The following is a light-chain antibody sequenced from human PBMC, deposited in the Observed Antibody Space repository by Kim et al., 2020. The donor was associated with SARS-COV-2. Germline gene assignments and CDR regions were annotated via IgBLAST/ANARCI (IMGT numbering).Light chain of an antibody. J-gene: IGKJ4*01. CDR1: QSVSSY. V-gene: IGKV3-11*01. Sequence: EIVLTQSPATLSLSPGERATLSCRASQSVSSYLAWYQQKPGQAPRLLIYDASNRATGIPARFSGSGSGTDFTLTISSLEPEDFAVYYCPKPSNWHLTCGGETKVDIK. CDR3: PKPSNWHLT. CDR2: DAS.